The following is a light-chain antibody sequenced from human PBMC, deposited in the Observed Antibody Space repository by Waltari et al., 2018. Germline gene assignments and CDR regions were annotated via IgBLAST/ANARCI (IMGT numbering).Light chain of an antibody. CDR2: DAF. CDR1: QNIDSY. J-gene: IGKJ1*01. V-gene: IGKV3-11*01. CDR3: QQRRNWPWT. Sequence: ETVLTQSPATLSLSPGDRATFSSRASQNIDSYLAWYQQKPGQAPRFLIFDAFNRPTGIPARFSGSRSGTDFNLTISSLESEDFAIYYCQQRRNWPWTFGQGTRVEIK.